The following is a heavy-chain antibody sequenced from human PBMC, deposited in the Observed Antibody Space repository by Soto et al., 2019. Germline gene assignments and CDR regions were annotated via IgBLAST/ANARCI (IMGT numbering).Heavy chain of an antibody. CDR1: GFTFSSYS. Sequence: GGSLRLSCAASGFTFSSYSMNWVRQAPGKGLEWVSSISSSSSYIYYADSVKGRFTISRDNAKNSLCLQMNSLRAQDTAGYYCARDREAYGSGSHYYYYYGMDVWGQGTTVTVSS. J-gene: IGHJ6*02. D-gene: IGHD3-10*01. V-gene: IGHV3-21*01. CDR2: ISSSSSYI. CDR3: ARDREAYGSGSHYYYYYGMDV.